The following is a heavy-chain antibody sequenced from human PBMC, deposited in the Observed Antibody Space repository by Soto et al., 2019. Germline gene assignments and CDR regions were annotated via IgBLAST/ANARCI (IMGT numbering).Heavy chain of an antibody. V-gene: IGHV1-46*03. CDR1: GYTFTSYY. D-gene: IGHD3-3*01. CDR2: INPSGGST. J-gene: IGHJ4*02. CDR3: ARGRRITIFGVVIISLPYFDY. Sequence: ASVKVSCKASGYTFTSYYMHWVRQAPGQGLEWMGIINPSGGSTSYAQKFQGRVTMTRDTSTSTVYMELSSLRSEDTAVYYCARGRRITIFGVVIISLPYFDYWGQGTLVTV.